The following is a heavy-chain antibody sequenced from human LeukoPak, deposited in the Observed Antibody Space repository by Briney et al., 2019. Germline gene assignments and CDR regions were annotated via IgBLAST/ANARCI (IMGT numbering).Heavy chain of an antibody. CDR2: IEQYGSEK. V-gene: IGHV3-7*01. CDR3: AKDVPAAYFDY. CDR1: GFTFGSYW. J-gene: IGHJ4*02. Sequence: GGSLRLSCAASGFTFGSYWMSWVRQAPGKGPEWVANIEQYGSEKYYVDSVKGRFSISRDNSKNTLYLQMSSLKREDTAVYCCAKDVPAAYFDYWGQGTLVSVSS. D-gene: IGHD2-21*01.